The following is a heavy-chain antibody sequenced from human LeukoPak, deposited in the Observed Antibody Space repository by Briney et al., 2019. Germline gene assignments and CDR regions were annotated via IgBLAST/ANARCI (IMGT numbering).Heavy chain of an antibody. D-gene: IGHD3-10*01. V-gene: IGHV3-30*02. J-gene: IGHJ4*02. CDR3: AKDLYGSGSYQIRLFDY. CDR2: IRYDGSNE. Sequence: GGSLRLSCAASRFTFSSYGMHWVRQAPGKGLEWVAFIRYDGSNEFYADSVKGRFTISRDNSKNTLYLQMNSLRAEDTAVYYCAKDLYGSGSYQIRLFDYWGQGTLVTVSS. CDR1: RFTFSSYG.